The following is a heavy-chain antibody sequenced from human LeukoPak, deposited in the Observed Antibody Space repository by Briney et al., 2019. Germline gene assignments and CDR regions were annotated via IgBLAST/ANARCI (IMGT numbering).Heavy chain of an antibody. D-gene: IGHD2-2*01. CDR1: GFTFSSYA. Sequence: GGSLRLSCAASGFTFSSYAMSWVRQAPGKGLEWVSAISGSGGSTYYADSVKGRFTISRDNSKNTLYLQMNSLRAEDTAVYYCARDRDCSSTSCLGWFDPWGQGTLVTVSS. J-gene: IGHJ5*02. V-gene: IGHV3-23*01. CDR3: ARDRDCSSTSCLGWFDP. CDR2: ISGSGGST.